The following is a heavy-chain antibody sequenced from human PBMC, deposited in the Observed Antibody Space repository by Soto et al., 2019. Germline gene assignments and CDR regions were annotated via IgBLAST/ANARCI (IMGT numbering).Heavy chain of an antibody. CDR3: ARRGMVAADY. CDR2: IHAGNGNT. Sequence: QVQLVQSGAEVKKPGASVKVSCKAPGYTFTTYAMHWVRQAPGQRLEWMGWIHAGNGNTKYSKKFQGSGTITRDTSASTFYMELSSVRSEDTAVYYCARRGMVAADYWGQVTLVTVSS. V-gene: IGHV1-3*01. CDR1: GYTFTTYA. D-gene: IGHD2-15*01. J-gene: IGHJ4*02.